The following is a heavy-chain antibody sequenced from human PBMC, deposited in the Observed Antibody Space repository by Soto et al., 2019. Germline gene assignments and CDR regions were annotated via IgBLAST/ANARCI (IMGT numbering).Heavy chain of an antibody. D-gene: IGHD2-21*01. V-gene: IGHV3-30*18. CDR1: GFTFSNYD. Sequence: QLVESGGDVVQPGRSLRLSCAAYGFTFSNYDIHWVRQAPGKGLEWVAVISHDGNKEYYADSVKGRFNFSRDNSKITVYLLMNSLSAEDTAMYCCAKVAPSNSILWGFDQWGPVTLVTVSS. CDR3: AKVAPSNSILWGFDQ. J-gene: IGHJ4*02. CDR2: ISHDGNKE.